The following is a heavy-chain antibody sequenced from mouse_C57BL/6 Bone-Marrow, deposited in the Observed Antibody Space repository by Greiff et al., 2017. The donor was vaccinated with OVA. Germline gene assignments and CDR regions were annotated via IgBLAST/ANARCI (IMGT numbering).Heavy chain of an antibody. CDR2: IYPYNGVS. Sequence: DVHLVESGPELVKPGASVKISCKASGYSFTGYYMHWVKQSHGNILDWIGYIYPYNGVSSYNQKFKGKATLTVDKSSSTAYMELRSLTSEDSAVYYCARAPLTTVVAGGFDYWGQGTTLTVSS. V-gene: IGHV1-31*01. J-gene: IGHJ2*01. CDR1: GYSFTGYY. D-gene: IGHD1-1*01. CDR3: ARAPLTTVVAGGFDY.